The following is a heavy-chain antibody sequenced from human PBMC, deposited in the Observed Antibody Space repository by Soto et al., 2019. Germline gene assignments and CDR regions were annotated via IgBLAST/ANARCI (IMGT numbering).Heavy chain of an antibody. V-gene: IGHV3-23*01. CDR1: GITFSTHA. J-gene: IGHJ4*02. CDR3: AKSMSHSPDWFLSLDY. Sequence: GGSLRLSCAASGITFSTHAMNWVRQAPGKGLEWVSGISGSGGTTYYADSVKGRFSITRDNSKNTVYLRMDSLRDEDTAIYYCAKSMSHSPDWFLSLDYWGQGIPVTVSS. CDR2: ISGSGGTT. D-gene: IGHD3-9*01.